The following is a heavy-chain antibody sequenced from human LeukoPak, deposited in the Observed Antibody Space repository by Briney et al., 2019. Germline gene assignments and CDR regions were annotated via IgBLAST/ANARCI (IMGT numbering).Heavy chain of an antibody. Sequence: PGGSLRLSCEASGFTCDDYAMHWVRQVPGKGLEWVSGITWNSRSIDYADSVKGRFTISRDNAKNSLYLQMNSLRAEDTALYYCGKDMYSSSWNFCDYWGRGTLVTVSS. V-gene: IGHV3-9*01. J-gene: IGHJ4*02. CDR2: ITWNSRSI. D-gene: IGHD6-13*01. CDR1: GFTCDDYA. CDR3: GKDMYSSSWNFCDY.